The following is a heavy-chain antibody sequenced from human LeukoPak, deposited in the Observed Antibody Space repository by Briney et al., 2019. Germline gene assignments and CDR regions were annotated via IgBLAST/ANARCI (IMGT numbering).Heavy chain of an antibody. Sequence: SVKVSCKASGGTFSSYAISWVRQAPGQGLEWMGGIIPIFGTANYAQKFQGRVTITTDESTSTAYMELSSLRSEDTAVYYCARGGVVVHGYNSPHFDYWGQGTQVTVSS. CDR2: IIPIFGTA. D-gene: IGHD5-24*01. CDR3: ARGGVVVHGYNSPHFDY. J-gene: IGHJ4*02. V-gene: IGHV1-69*05. CDR1: GGTFSSYA.